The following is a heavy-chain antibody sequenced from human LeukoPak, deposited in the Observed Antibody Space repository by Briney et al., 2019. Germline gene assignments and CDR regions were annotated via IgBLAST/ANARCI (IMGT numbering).Heavy chain of an antibody. CDR3: AKNLLGSESFSWYFDL. D-gene: IGHD1-26*01. V-gene: IGHV3-23*01. J-gene: IGHJ2*01. CDR1: GFTFSSYA. CDR2: ISGSGGTT. Sequence: GGSLRLSCAASGFTFSSYAMSWVRQAPGKGLEWVSAISGSGGTTYYADSVKGRFTISRDNSKNTLYLQMNSLRAEDTAVYYCAKNLLGSESFSWYFDLWGRGTLVTVSS.